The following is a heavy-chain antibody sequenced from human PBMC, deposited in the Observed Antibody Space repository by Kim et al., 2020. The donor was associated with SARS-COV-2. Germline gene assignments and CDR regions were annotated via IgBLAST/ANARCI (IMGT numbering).Heavy chain of an antibody. D-gene: IGHD7-27*01. CDR2: DGSAA. V-gene: IGHV3-7*01. J-gene: IGHJ4*02. Sequence: DGSAAKYVDSVRGRFTISRDNAKNSLYLEMNSLRVDDTAVYYCAGWGSVNYWGQGTVVTVSS. CDR3: AGWGSVNY.